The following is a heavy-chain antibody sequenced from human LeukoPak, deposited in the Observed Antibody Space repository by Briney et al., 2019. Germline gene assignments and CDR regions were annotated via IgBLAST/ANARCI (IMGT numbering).Heavy chain of an antibody. D-gene: IGHD5-12*01. CDR1: GFNFDDYS. Sequence: GGSLRLSCAASGFNFDDYSMHWIRQAPVKGLEWVSGISWNSGSAGYADSVKGRFTISRDNAKNSLYLQMNSLRTEDTALYYCAKDRTYSGYDALDYWGQGTLVTVSS. V-gene: IGHV3-9*01. CDR3: AKDRTYSGYDALDY. J-gene: IGHJ4*02. CDR2: ISWNSGSA.